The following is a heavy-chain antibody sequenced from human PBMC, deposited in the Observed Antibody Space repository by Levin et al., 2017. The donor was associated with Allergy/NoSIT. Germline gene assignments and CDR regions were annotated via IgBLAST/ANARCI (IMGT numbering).Heavy chain of an antibody. CDR3: VRDTRRATFDT. CDR2: ITANTGDT. CDR1: GYIFTNYI. Sequence: WASVKVSCKTSGYIFTNYIVTWVRQAPGQGPEWMGGITANTGDTNYAQRLQDRLTLTTDTSTSTAYMELRSLTSDDTAVYYCVRDTRRATFDTWGQGTPVTVSS. D-gene: IGHD1-26*01. J-gene: IGHJ5*02. V-gene: IGHV1-18*01.